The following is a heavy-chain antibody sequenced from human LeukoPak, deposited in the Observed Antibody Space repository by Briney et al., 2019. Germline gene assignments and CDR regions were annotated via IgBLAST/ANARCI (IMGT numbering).Heavy chain of an antibody. CDR1: GFTFSSYA. CDR2: ISGSGGST. J-gene: IGHJ3*02. D-gene: IGHD2-2*01. Sequence: GGSLRLSCAASGFTFSSYAMSWVRQAPGKGLEWVSAISGSGGSTYYADSVKGRFTISRDNSKNTLYLQMNSLRAEDTAVYYCAKKYDCSSTSCLPYPDAFDIWGQGTMVTVSS. V-gene: IGHV3-23*01. CDR3: AKKYDCSSTSCLPYPDAFDI.